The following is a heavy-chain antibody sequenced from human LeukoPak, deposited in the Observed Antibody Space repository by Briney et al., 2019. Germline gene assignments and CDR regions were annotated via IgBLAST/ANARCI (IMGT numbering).Heavy chain of an antibody. V-gene: IGHV4-34*01. CDR3: ARGDLGYCGGGSCYGDWFDP. D-gene: IGHD2-15*01. CDR2: INHGGST. J-gene: IGHJ5*02. Sequence: PSETLSLTCAVYGGSFSGYYWSWIRQPPGKGLEWIGEINHGGSTNYNPSLKSRVTISVDTSKNQFSLKLSSVTAADTAVYYCARGDLGYCGGGSCYGDWFDPWGQGTLVTVSS. CDR1: GGSFSGYY.